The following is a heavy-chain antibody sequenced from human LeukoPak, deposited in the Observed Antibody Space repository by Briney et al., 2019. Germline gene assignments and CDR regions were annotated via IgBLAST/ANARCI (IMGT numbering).Heavy chain of an antibody. V-gene: IGHV3-21*01. J-gene: IGHJ4*02. D-gene: IGHD2-2*01. CDR3: ARGRYCSSTSCPEDY. CDR1: GFTFSSYS. Sequence: PGGSLRLSCAASGFTFSSYSMNWARQAPGKGLEWVSSISSSSSYIYYADSVKGRFTISRDNAKNSLYLQMNSLRAEDTAVYYCARGRYCSSTSCPEDYWGQGTLVTVSS. CDR2: ISSSSSYI.